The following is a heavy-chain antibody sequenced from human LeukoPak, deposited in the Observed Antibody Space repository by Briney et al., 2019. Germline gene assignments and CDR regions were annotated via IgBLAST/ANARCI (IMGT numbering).Heavy chain of an antibody. V-gene: IGHV3-30*18. CDR2: ISYDGSNK. Sequence: GGSLRLSCAASGFTFSTYGMHWVRQAPGKGLEWVAVISYDGSNKYYADSVKGRFTISRDNSKNTLYLQMNSLRAEDTAVYYCAKIYSGDAFDIWGQGTMVTVSS. D-gene: IGHD3-10*01. J-gene: IGHJ3*02. CDR1: GFTFSTYG. CDR3: AKIYSGDAFDI.